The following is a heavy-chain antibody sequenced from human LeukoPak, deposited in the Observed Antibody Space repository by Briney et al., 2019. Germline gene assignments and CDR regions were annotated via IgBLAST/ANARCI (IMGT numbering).Heavy chain of an antibody. D-gene: IGHD6-19*01. J-gene: IGHJ4*02. CDR3: ARAKQWPVFDS. CDR2: ISPNTGAT. Sequence: ASVKVSCEASGYTFTGNFIHWVRQAPGQGLEWMGWISPNTGATSYAQNFQGRVTMTRDTSISTAYMELSRLESDDTAMYYCARAKQWPVFDSWGQGTLVTVSS. CDR1: GYTFTGNF. V-gene: IGHV1-2*02.